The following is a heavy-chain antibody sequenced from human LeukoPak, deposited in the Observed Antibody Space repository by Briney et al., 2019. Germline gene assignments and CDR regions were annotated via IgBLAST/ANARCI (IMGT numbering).Heavy chain of an antibody. CDR3: ARADSSIAARLSRSSIFNYYYYMDV. V-gene: IGHV3-30*03. J-gene: IGHJ6*03. Sequence: GGSLRLSCAASGFTFSSYGMHWVRQAPGKGLEWVAVISYDGSNKYYADSVKGRFTISRDNSKNTLYLQMNSLRAEDTAVYYCARADSSIAARLSRSSIFNYYYYMDVWGKGTTVTVSS. D-gene: IGHD6-6*01. CDR2: ISYDGSNK. CDR1: GFTFSSYG.